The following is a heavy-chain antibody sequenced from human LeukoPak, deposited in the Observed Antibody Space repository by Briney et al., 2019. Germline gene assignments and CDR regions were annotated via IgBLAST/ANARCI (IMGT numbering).Heavy chain of an antibody. V-gene: IGHV4-59*01. CDR2: IYYSGST. J-gene: IGHJ4*02. Sequence: SETLSLTCTVSGGSISSYYWSWIRQPPGKGLEWIGYIYYSGSTNYNPSLKSRVTISVDASKNQFSLKLSSVTAADTAVYYCARDHDSSGWYNYWGQGTLVTVSS. D-gene: IGHD6-19*01. CDR3: ARDHDSSGWYNY. CDR1: GGSISSYY.